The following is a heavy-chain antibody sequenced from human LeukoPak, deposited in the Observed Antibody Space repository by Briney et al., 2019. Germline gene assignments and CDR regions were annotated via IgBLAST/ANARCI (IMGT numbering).Heavy chain of an antibody. Sequence: ASVKVSCKASGYTFTSYGISWVRQAPGQGLEWLGWISAYNGNTNYAQKFQGRVTMTRDTSISTAYMELSRLRSDDTAVYYCARELPYYDFWSGYIAGMVYWGQGTLVTVSS. CDR2: ISAYNGNT. J-gene: IGHJ4*02. CDR1: GYTFTSYG. CDR3: ARELPYYDFWSGYIAGMVY. V-gene: IGHV1-18*01. D-gene: IGHD3-3*01.